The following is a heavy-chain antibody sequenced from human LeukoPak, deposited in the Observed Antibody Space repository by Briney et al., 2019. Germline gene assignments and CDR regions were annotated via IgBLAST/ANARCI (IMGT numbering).Heavy chain of an antibody. D-gene: IGHD3-10*01. CDR3: ARRSSRVRGVISPFDY. V-gene: IGHV4-59*08. CDR1: GGSISSYY. CDR2: IYYSGST. Sequence: SETLSLTCTVSGGSISSYYWSWIRQPPGKGLEWIGYIYYSGSTYYNPSLKSRVTISVDTSKNQFSLKLSSVTAADTAVYYCARRSSRVRGVISPFDYWGQGTLVTVSS. J-gene: IGHJ4*02.